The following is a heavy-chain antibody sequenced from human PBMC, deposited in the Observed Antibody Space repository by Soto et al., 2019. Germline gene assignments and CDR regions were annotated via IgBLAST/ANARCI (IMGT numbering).Heavy chain of an antibody. Sequence: SETLSLTCTVSGGSISSGGFYWTWIGHRPGKGLEWIGYIFYSGGTYYNPSLKSRITISVDTYKNQFSLKLSSVTAADTAVYYCARDRDYDSRGDAFAFWGQVTMVT. V-gene: IGHV4-31*03. D-gene: IGHD3-22*01. J-gene: IGHJ3*01. CDR1: GGSISSGGFY. CDR2: IFYSGGT. CDR3: ARDRDYDSRGDAFAF.